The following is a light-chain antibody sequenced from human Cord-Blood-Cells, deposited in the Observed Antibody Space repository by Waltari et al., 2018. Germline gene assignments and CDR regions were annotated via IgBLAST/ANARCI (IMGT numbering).Light chain of an antibody. CDR1: QSISSY. Sequence: IQLTQSPSSLSASVVDRVTITCRASQSISSYLNWYQQKPGKAPKLLIYAASSLQSGFPSRFSGSGSGTDFTLTISSLQPEDFATYYCQQSYSTPYSFGQGTKLEIK. CDR3: QQSYSTPYS. J-gene: IGKJ2*03. V-gene: IGKV1-39*01. CDR2: AAS.